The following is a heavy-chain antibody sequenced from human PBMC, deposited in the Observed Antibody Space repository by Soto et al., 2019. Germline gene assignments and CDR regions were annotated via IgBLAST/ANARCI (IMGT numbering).Heavy chain of an antibody. J-gene: IGHJ6*02. V-gene: IGHV4-59*01. Sequence: SETLSLTCTVSGGSISSYYWSWIRQPPGKGLEWIGYIYYSGSTNYNPSLKSRVTISVDTSKNQFSLKLSSVTAADTAVYYCARDRRSMGFRVGMDVWGQGTTVTVSS. CDR2: IYYSGST. CDR1: GGSISSYY. CDR3: ARDRRSMGFRVGMDV.